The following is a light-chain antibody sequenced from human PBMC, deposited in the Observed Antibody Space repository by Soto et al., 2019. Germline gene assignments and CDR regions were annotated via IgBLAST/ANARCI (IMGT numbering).Light chain of an antibody. CDR2: DAS. CDR1: ESLSTY. J-gene: IGKJ2*01. Sequence: EIVMTQSPATPSVSPGERVTLSCRASESLSTYLAWYQQKPGQAPRLLIYDASTKATGITARFSGSGCATDFTLTNSSQQSEDCAVYYCQSYNDWPFTFGQGTKREI. CDR3: QSYNDWPFT. V-gene: IGKV3-15*01.